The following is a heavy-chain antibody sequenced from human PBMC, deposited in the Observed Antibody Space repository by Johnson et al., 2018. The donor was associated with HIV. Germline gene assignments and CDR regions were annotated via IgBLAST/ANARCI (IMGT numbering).Heavy chain of an antibody. Sequence: VQLVESGGGLVQPGRSLRLSCAASGFTFDNFAMHWVRQAPGKGLEWVSSISWDSGTIGYADSVKGRFTISRDNAKISLYLQMDSLRAEDTAVYYCAKSLGQQLVVVDAFDITGQGTMVTVSS. CDR2: ISWDSGTI. CDR3: AKSLGQQLVVVDAFDI. V-gene: IGHV3-9*01. J-gene: IGHJ3*02. CDR1: GFTFDNFA. D-gene: IGHD6-13*01.